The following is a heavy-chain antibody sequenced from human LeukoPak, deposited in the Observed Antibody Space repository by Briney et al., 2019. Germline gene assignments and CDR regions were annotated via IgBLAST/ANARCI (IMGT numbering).Heavy chain of an antibody. D-gene: IGHD2-2*01. J-gene: IGHJ1*01. CDR1: GFTFSSYA. Sequence: PGGSLRLSCAASGFTFSSYAMHWVRQAPGKGLEYVSAISSNGDSTYYANSVKGRFTISRDHSKNTLYLQMGSLRAEDMAVYYCARDLGCSSTSCQGPFQHWGQGTLVTVSS. CDR3: ARDLGCSSTSCQGPFQH. V-gene: IGHV3-64*01. CDR2: ISSNGDST.